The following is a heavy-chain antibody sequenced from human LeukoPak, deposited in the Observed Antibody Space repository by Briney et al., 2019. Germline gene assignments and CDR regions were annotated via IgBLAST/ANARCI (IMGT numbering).Heavy chain of an antibody. V-gene: IGHV1-46*03. D-gene: IGHD1-26*01. CDR3: ASVVSGSYPADAFDI. CDR1: GYTFTSYY. Sequence: ASVKVSCKASGYTFTSYYMHWVRQAPGQGLEWMGIISPSGGSTSYAQKFQGRVTMTRDTSTSTVYMELSSLRSEDTAVYYCASVVSGSYPADAFDIWGQGTMVTVSS. J-gene: IGHJ3*02. CDR2: ISPSGGST.